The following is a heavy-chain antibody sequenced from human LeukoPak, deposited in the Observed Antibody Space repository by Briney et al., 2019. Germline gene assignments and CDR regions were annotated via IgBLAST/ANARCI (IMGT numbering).Heavy chain of an antibody. J-gene: IGHJ3*02. Sequence: ASVKVSCKASGYTFTSYYMHWVRQAPGRGLEWMGRIIPSGAGTSNAQKFQGRVTMTSDTSTSTVYMELSSLRSEDTAVYYCARGSTMNAFDIWGQGTLVTVSS. D-gene: IGHD3-22*01. CDR1: GYTFTSYY. V-gene: IGHV1-46*01. CDR2: IIPSGAGT. CDR3: ARGSTMNAFDI.